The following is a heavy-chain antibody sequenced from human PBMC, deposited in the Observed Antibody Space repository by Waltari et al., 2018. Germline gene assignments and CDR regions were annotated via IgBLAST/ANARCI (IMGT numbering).Heavy chain of an antibody. Sequence: QLQLQESGPGLVRPLETLSLIRGVSGDSISRGYYWGWLRQPPGKGLEWIGSVYQTGITHYDPSLESRLTISVDASMRQFSLEVNSVTAADTAVYFCARGSCTDGLCSQFYYYYYMDVWGKGTAVTVSS. V-gene: IGHV4-38-2*01. CDR3: ARGSCTDGLCSQFYYYYYMDV. CDR2: VYQTGIT. D-gene: IGHD3-10*01. J-gene: IGHJ6*03. CDR1: GDSISRGYY.